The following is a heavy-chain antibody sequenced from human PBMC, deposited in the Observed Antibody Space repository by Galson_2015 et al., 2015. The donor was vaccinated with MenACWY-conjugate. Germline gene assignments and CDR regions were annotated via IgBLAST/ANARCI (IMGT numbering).Heavy chain of an antibody. J-gene: IGHJ5*02. V-gene: IGHV5-10-1*01. CDR1: GYIFTNYW. D-gene: IGHD2-15*01. CDR2: IDPGDSET. Sequence: QSGAEVKKPGESLRISCKASGYIFTNYWISWVRQMPGKGPEWMGKIDPGDSETKYSPSFQGHVTISTDKSITTVYLQWSSLEASDTAMYYCARHRAIVNWFDPWGQGTLVTVSS. CDR3: ARHRAIVNWFDP.